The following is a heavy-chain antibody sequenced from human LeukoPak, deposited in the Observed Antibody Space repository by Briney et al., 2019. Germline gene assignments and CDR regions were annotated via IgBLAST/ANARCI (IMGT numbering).Heavy chain of an antibody. V-gene: IGHV3-30*18. Sequence: PGGSLRLSCAASGFTFSSYGMHWVRQAPGKGLEWVAVISYDGSNKYYADSVKGRFTISRDNSKNTLYLQMNSLRAEDTAVYYCAKHYGDYGFDYWGQGTLVTVSS. D-gene: IGHD4-17*01. CDR1: GFTFSSYG. CDR3: AKHYGDYGFDY. J-gene: IGHJ4*02. CDR2: ISYDGSNK.